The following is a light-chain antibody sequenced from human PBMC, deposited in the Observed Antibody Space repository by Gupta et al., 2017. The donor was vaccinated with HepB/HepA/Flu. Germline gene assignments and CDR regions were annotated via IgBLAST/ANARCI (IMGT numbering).Light chain of an antibody. J-gene: IGKJ1*01. CDR2: MAS. CDR1: QSINSY. V-gene: IGKV1-5*03. CDR3: QQYNSYASWT. Sequence: EIQKTQSPSTLSASVGDRVTITCRASQSINSYLAWYQQKQGEAPIVLIYMASSLESGVPSRFSGSGFETEFTLTISSLQPDDFATYYCQQYNSYASWTFGQGTKVEIK.